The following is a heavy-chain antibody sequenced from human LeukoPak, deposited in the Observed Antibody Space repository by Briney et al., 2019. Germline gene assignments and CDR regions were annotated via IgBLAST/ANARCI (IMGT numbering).Heavy chain of an antibody. D-gene: IGHD3-22*01. V-gene: IGHV1-58*02. CDR2: IVVGSGNT. CDR3: ARATLGYYDSSGYRY. Sequence: GASVKVSCKASGFTFISSAMQWVRQARGQRLEWIGWIVVGSGNTNYAQKFQERVTITRDMSTSTAYMELSSLRSADTAVYYCARATLGYYDSSGYRYWGQGTLVTVSS. J-gene: IGHJ4*02. CDR1: GFTFISSA.